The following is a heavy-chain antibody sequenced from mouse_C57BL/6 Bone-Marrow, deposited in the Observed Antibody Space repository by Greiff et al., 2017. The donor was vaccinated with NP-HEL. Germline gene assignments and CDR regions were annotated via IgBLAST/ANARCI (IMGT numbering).Heavy chain of an antibody. J-gene: IGHJ1*03. D-gene: IGHD1-1*01. Sequence: VQLQQSGPELVKPGASVKISCKASGYSFTGYYMNWVKQSPEKSLEWIGEINPSTGGTTYNQKFKDKATLTADKSSSTAYMQLSSLTYEDSAVYYCARPHYGSSHWYFDVWGTGTTVTVSS. CDR2: INPSTGGT. CDR3: ARPHYGSSHWYFDV. V-gene: IGHV1-42*01. CDR1: GYSFTGYY.